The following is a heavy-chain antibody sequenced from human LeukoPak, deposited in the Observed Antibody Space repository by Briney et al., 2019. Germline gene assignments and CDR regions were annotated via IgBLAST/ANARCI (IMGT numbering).Heavy chain of an antibody. Sequence: GGPLRLSCAASGFTFGNYVMSWVRQTPGKGLEWVSHIIGSVPSTFYAESVKGRFTISRDNSKNTLYLQMNSLRADDTAVYYCAKGGYDYVEVGYFNYWGQGVLVTVSS. CDR3: AKGGYDYVEVGYFNY. CDR1: GFTFGNYV. CDR2: IIGSVPST. V-gene: IGHV3-23*01. D-gene: IGHD5-12*01. J-gene: IGHJ4*02.